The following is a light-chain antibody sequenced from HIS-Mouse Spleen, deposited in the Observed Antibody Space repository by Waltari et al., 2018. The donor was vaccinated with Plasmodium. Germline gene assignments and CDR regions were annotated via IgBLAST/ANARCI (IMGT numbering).Light chain of an antibody. J-gene: IGLJ2*01. Sequence: SYELTQPPSVSVSPGQTARITCSGDALPKQYASWYQQKPGQAPVLVIYKDSERPSGIPGLFSGSSSGTTVTLTISGVQAEDEADYYWQSADSSGTYVVFGGGTKLTVL. V-gene: IGLV3-25*03. CDR2: KDS. CDR1: ALPKQY. CDR3: QSADSSGTYVV.